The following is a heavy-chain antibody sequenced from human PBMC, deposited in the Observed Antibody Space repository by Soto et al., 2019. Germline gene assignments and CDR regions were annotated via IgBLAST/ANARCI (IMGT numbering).Heavy chain of an antibody. CDR1: GGSISSYY. Sequence: SETLSLTCTVSGGSISSYYWSWIRQPPGKGLEWIGYIYYSGSTNYNPSLKSRVTISVDTSKNQFSLKLSSVTAADTAVYYCARVMGGDYNLDYWGQGTLVTDSS. J-gene: IGHJ4*02. V-gene: IGHV4-59*01. CDR2: IYYSGST. D-gene: IGHD4-17*01. CDR3: ARVMGGDYNLDY.